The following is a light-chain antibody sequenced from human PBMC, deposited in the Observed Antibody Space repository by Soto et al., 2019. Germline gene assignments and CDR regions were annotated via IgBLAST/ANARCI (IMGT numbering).Light chain of an antibody. CDR2: GNY. V-gene: IGLV1-40*01. Sequence: QSVLTQPPSVSGAPGQRVTISCTGSSSNIGAGYDVHWYQQLPGTAPKLLIYGNYNRPSGVPDRFSASRSGTSASLAITGLQAEDEADYYCQSYDISLSGVVFGGGTQLTVL. CDR1: SSNIGAGYD. CDR3: QSYDISLSGVV. J-gene: IGLJ2*01.